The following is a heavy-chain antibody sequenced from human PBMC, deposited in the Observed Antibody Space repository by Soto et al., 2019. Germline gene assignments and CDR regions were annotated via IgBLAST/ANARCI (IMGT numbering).Heavy chain of an antibody. J-gene: IGHJ4*02. CDR1: GNSFSSADY. CDR2: IYHSGTT. V-gene: IGHV4-38-2*01. D-gene: IGHD2-8*01. Sequence: PSGTLTLTCAVSGNSFSSADYWACIRQSPGEGLEWSGSIYHSGTTDYTPSSKGRVTLSVARSKNQFSLRLRSVTAETSAGFHFARTDNVCYYPYLGQGTLVTVSS. CDR3: ARTDNVCYYPY.